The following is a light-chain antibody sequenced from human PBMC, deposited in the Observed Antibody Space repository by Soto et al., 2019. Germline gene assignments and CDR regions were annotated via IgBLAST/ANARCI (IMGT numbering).Light chain of an antibody. Sequence: QSVLTQPASVSGSPGQSITISCTGTSSDVGAYNYVSWYQQHPGKAPKLMIYEVSNRPSGVSHRFSGSKSGSTASLTISGLQAEDEADYYCSSYTSTYTYVFGTGTKVTVL. V-gene: IGLV2-14*01. CDR1: SSDVGAYNY. J-gene: IGLJ1*01. CDR2: EVS. CDR3: SSYTSTYTYV.